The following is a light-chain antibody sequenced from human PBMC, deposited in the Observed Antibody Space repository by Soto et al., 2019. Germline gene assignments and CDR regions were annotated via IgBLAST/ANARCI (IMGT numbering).Light chain of an antibody. CDR1: QSVSSY. Sequence: EIVLTQSPATLSLSPGERATLSCRASQSVSSYLAWYQQKPGQAPRLLIYDASNRATGIPARFSGSGSGTDFTLTISSLEPEDFAVYYCQQRRNWLTFGEGTKVDI. J-gene: IGKJ4*01. CDR2: DAS. CDR3: QQRRNWLT. V-gene: IGKV3-11*01.